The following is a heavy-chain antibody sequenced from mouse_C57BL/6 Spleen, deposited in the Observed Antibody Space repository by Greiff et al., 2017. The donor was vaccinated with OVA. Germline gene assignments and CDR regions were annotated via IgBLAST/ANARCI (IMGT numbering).Heavy chain of an antibody. V-gene: IGHV1-22*01. CDR2: INPNNGGT. CDR3: ARGAYYGSGWYCDV. CDR1: GYTFTDYN. D-gene: IGHD1-1*01. Sequence: VQLQQSGPELVKPGASVKMSCKASGYTFTDYNMHWVKQSHGKSLEWIGYINPNNGGTSYNQKFKGKATLTVNKSSSTAYMELRSLTSEDSAVYYCARGAYYGSGWYCDVWGTGTTVTVSS. J-gene: IGHJ1*03.